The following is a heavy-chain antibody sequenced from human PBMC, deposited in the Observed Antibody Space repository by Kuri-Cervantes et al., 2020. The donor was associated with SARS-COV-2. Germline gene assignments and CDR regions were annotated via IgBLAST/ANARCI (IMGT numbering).Heavy chain of an antibody. CDR3: ARDLFRGKIFAEPGGMNV. Sequence: GGSLRLSCAASGFTFSSYAMHWVRQAPGKGLEWVAVISYDGSNKYYADSVKGRFTISRDNSKNTLYLQMNSLRAEDTAVYYCARDLFRGKIFAEPGGMNVWGQGTTVTVSS. J-gene: IGHJ6*02. CDR1: GFTFSSYA. CDR2: ISYDGSNK. D-gene: IGHD3-3*01. V-gene: IGHV3-30-3*01.